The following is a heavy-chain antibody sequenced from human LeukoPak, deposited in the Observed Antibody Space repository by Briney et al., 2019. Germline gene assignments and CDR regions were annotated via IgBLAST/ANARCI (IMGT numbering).Heavy chain of an antibody. J-gene: IGHJ4*02. CDR2: IKTSGGST. CDR1: GFTFSRFA. Sequence: GGSLRLSCAASGFTFSRFAMSWVRQAPGKGLEWVSGIKTSGGSTYYADSVKGRFTISRDNSKNTLYLQMNSLRAEDTAVYYCARDGSGWYFGTPFDYWGQGTLVTVSS. CDR3: ARDGSGWYFGTPFDY. D-gene: IGHD6-19*01. V-gene: IGHV3-23*01.